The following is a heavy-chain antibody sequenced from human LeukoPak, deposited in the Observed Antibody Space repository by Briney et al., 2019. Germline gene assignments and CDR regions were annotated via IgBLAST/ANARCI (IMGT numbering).Heavy chain of an antibody. CDR3: ARSSSGYYNPYYFDY. J-gene: IGHJ4*02. Sequence: SETLSLTCAVCGGSFSGYYWSWIRQPPGKGLEWIGEINHSGSTNYNPSLKSRVTISVDTSKNQFSLKLSSVTAADTAVYYCARSSSGYYNPYYFDYWGQGTLVTVSS. CDR1: GGSFSGYY. CDR2: INHSGST. V-gene: IGHV4-34*01. D-gene: IGHD3-22*01.